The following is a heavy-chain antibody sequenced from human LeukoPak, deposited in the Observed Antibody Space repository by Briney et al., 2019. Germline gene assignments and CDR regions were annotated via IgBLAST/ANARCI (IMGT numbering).Heavy chain of an antibody. D-gene: IGHD1-26*01. CDR2: ISGSGYST. Sequence: PGGSLRLSCAASGFTFSSYAMTWVRQAPGKGLEWVSAISGSGYSTYYADSVKGRFTISRDNSKNTLYLQMNSLRAEDTAVYYCAKAPHSGTYRIFDYWGQGTLDTVSS. J-gene: IGHJ4*02. CDR3: AKAPHSGTYRIFDY. CDR1: GFTFSSYA. V-gene: IGHV3-23*01.